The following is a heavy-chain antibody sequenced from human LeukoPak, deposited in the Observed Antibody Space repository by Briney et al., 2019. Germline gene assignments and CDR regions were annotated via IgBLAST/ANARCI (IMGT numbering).Heavy chain of an antibody. CDR3: ARDNSLNDFDY. Sequence: ASVKVSCQASGYTFTDHFMHWMRQAPGQGLEWMGEINPYNGGTKYARRFQGRVTMTRDTSISTAFMEVSRLTSDDTAVYYCARDNSLNDFDYWGQGTLVTVAS. D-gene: IGHD1-1*01. J-gene: IGHJ4*02. CDR1: GYTFTDHF. CDR2: INPYNGGT. V-gene: IGHV1-2*02.